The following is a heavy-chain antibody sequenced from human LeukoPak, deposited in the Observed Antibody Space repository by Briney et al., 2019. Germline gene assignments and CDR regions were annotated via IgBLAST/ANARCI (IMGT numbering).Heavy chain of an antibody. CDR3: ARGGSGSYYPPRLFDY. V-gene: IGHV4-30-2*01. J-gene: IGHJ4*02. Sequence: SETLSLTCTVSGGSISSGGYYWSWIRQPPGKGLEWIGYIYHSGSTYYNPSLKSRVTISVDRSKNQFSLKLSSVTAADTAVYYCARGGSGSYYPPRLFDYWGQGTLVTVSS. CDR2: IYHSGST. D-gene: IGHD3-10*01. CDR1: GGSISSGGYY.